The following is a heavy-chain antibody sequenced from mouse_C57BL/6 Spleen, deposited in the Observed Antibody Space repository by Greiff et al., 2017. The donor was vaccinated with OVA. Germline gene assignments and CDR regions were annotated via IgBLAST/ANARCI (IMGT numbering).Heavy chain of an antibody. CDR1: GYSITSGYY. D-gene: IGHD2-2*01. CDR3: ARNYGSAAVYFDV. J-gene: IGHJ1*03. Sequence: VQLKQSGPGLVKPSQSLSLTCSVTGYSITSGYYWNWIRQFPGNKLEWMGYISYDGSNNYNQSLKNRISITRDTSKNQFFLKLNSVTTEDTATYDCARNYGSAAVYFDVWGTGTTVTVSS. V-gene: IGHV3-6*01. CDR2: ISYDGSN.